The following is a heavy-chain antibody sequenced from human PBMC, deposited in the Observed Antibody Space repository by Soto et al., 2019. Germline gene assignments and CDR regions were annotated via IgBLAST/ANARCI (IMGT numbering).Heavy chain of an antibody. D-gene: IGHD2-15*01. Sequence: EVQLLESGGGLVQPGGSLRLSCAASGFTFSSYAMGWVRQAPGKGLEWVSGLSGSGDRTYYADSVKGRFTISRDNSKNTLYVQLSSLRADDTAVYYCARGSGYYYYAMDVWGQGTTVAVSS. CDR1: GFTFSSYA. CDR3: ARGSGYYYYAMDV. J-gene: IGHJ6*02. CDR2: LSGSGDRT. V-gene: IGHV3-23*01.